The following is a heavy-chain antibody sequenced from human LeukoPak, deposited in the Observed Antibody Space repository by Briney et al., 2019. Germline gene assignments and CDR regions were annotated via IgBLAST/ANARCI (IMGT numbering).Heavy chain of an antibody. V-gene: IGHV3-48*01. CDR1: GFTFSSYS. CDR3: ARRDCDSIKCRGSNWFDP. CDR2: ISKSGSTI. Sequence: GGSLRLSCVASGFTFSSYSMNWVRQAPGKGLEWVSYISKSGSTIYYADSVKGRFTISRDNAKNSLYLQMNSLRAEDTAVYYCARRDCDSIKCRGSNWFDPWGQGTLVSVSS. D-gene: IGHD3-22*01. J-gene: IGHJ5*02.